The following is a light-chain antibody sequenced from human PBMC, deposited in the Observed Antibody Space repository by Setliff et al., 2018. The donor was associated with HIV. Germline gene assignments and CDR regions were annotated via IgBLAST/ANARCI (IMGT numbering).Light chain of an antibody. J-gene: IGLJ1*01. CDR1: GSDVGTSEY. CDR3: SIHRSRGYV. CDR2: DVT. Sequence: QSALTQPASVSGSPGQSITISCTGTGSDVGTSEYVSWYQQHPGKAPKLIIYDVTTRPSGVSNRFSGSKSGNTASLTISGLQAEDEADYYCSIHRSRGYVFGTGTKVTVL. V-gene: IGLV2-14*03.